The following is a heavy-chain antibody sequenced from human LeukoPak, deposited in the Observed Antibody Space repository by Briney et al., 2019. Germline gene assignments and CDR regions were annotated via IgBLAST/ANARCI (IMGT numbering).Heavy chain of an antibody. D-gene: IGHD3-22*01. V-gene: IGHV3-30-3*01. CDR3: ARDHYDSSGYSLVLVY. CDR2: ISYDGSNK. CDR1: GFTFSSYA. J-gene: IGHJ4*02. Sequence: GRSLRLSCAASGFTFSSYAMHWVRQAPGKGLEWVAVISYDGSNKYYADSVKGRFTISRDNSKNTLYLQMNSLRAEDTAVYYCARDHYDSSGYSLVLVYWGQGTLVTVSS.